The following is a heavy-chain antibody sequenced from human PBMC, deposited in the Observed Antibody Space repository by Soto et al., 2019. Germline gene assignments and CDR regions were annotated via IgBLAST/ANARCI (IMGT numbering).Heavy chain of an antibody. CDR2: MYNTGST. J-gene: IGHJ6*02. V-gene: IGHV4-59*11. D-gene: IGHD2-21*02. Sequence: SETLSLTCTVSGGTISRHYWSWIRQPPGKGLEWIGYMYNTGSTVYNPPFKSRVTIPVDTSKNQFSLKLNSVAAADTAVYYCARDLWGYCGTDCYPLDVWGQGTTVTVS. CDR1: GGTISRHY. CDR3: ARDLWGYCGTDCYPLDV.